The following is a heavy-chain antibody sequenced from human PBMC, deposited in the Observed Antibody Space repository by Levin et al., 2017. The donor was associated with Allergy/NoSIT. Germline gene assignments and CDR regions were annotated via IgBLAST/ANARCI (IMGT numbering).Heavy chain of an antibody. Sequence: GESLKISCAASGFTFSSYAMSWVRQAPGKGLEWVSAISGSGGSTYYADSVKGRFTISRDNSKNTLYLQMNSLRAEDTAVYYCAKSPPGDILTGYYKGLGAPFDYWGQGTLVTVSS. D-gene: IGHD3-9*01. CDR3: AKSPPGDILTGYYKGLGAPFDY. V-gene: IGHV3-23*01. J-gene: IGHJ4*02. CDR2: ISGSGGST. CDR1: GFTFSSYA.